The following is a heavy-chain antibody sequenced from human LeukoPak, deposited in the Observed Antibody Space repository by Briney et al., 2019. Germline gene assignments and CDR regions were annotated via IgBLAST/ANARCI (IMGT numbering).Heavy chain of an antibody. V-gene: IGHV3-11*01. CDR3: ARDDFWRGFDY. J-gene: IGHJ4*02. CDR1: GGSISSGSYY. D-gene: IGHD3-3*01. Sequence: LSLTCTVSGGSISSGSYYWGWIPQPPGKGLEWVSYISTSGSNILYADSVKGRFTISRDNAKISLFLQINSLRIEDTAVYYCARDDFWRGFDYWGQGTLVTVSS. CDR2: ISTSGSNI.